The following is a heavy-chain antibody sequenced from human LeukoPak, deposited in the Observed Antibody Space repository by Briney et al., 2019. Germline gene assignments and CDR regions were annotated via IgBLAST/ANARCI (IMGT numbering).Heavy chain of an antibody. D-gene: IGHD3/OR15-3a*01. CDR2: IYPGDSDT. CDR3: ARHRNFWTNSDP. J-gene: IGHJ5*02. Sequence: GESLKISWKGTGYIFTSYWIGWGRQMPGKVLEWMVIIYPGDSDTRDSPAFQGQVTISADKSISASYLQWSIRKAADTANYYGARHRNFWTNSDPWGQGTLVPVSS. CDR1: GYIFTSYW. V-gene: IGHV5-51*01.